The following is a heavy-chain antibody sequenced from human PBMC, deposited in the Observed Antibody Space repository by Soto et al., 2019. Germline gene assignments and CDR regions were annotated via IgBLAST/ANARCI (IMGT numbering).Heavy chain of an antibody. Sequence: EVQLVESGGGLVQPGGSLRLSCAASGFTFSSDWMSWVRQAPGKGLEWVANIKQDGREKYYVDSVKGRFTISRDNAKNSLYLQMNSLRAEDTAVYYCARDDTHWGQGTLVTVSS. CDR1: GFTFSSDW. CDR3: ARDDTH. V-gene: IGHV3-7*01. J-gene: IGHJ4*02. CDR2: IKQDGREK.